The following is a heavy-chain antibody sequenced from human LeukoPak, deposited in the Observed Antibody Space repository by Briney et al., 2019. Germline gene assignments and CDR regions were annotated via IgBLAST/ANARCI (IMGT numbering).Heavy chain of an antibody. CDR2: INHSGGT. J-gene: IGHJ4*02. CDR1: GGSFSGYY. Sequence: SETLSLTCAVYGGSFSGYYWSWLRQPPGKGLEWIGEINHSGGTNYNPSLKSRVTISVDTSKNQFSLKLSSVTAADTAVYYCARPGYSGYDFDYWGQGTLVTVSS. D-gene: IGHD5-12*01. V-gene: IGHV4-34*01. CDR3: ARPGYSGYDFDY.